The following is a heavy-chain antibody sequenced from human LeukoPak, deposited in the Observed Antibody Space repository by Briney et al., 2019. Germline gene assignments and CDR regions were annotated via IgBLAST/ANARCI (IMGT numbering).Heavy chain of an antibody. CDR2: IWYDGSNK. CDR1: GFTFSSYG. Sequence: GGSLRLSCAASGFTFSSYGMHWVRQAPGKGLEWVAVIWYDGSNKYYADSVKGRFTISRDNSKNTLYLQMNSLRAEDTAVYYCARVRDCSSTSCYRVYYYGMDVWGQGTTVTVPS. D-gene: IGHD2-2*02. CDR3: ARVRDCSSTSCYRVYYYGMDV. V-gene: IGHV3-33*01. J-gene: IGHJ6*02.